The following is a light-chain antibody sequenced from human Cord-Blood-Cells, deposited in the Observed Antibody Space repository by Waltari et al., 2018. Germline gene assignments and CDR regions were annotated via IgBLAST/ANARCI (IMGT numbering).Light chain of an antibody. CDR2: GAS. CDR3: QQYGSSPLT. Sequence: ELVLTQSPGTLSLSPGERATLSCRASQSVSISYLAWYQQKPVQAPRLLIYGASSRATGIPDRFSGSGSGTDFTLTISRLEPEDFAVYYCQQYGSSPLTFGGGTKVEIK. CDR1: QSVSISY. J-gene: IGKJ4*01. V-gene: IGKV3-20*01.